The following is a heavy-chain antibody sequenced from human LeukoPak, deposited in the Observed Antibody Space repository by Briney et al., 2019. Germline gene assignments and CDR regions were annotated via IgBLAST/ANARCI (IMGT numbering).Heavy chain of an antibody. V-gene: IGHV3-74*01. CDR2: INSDGSST. CDR3: AREHYFYHMDG. CDR1: GFTFSSYA. Sequence: PGGSLRLSCAASGFTFSSYAMSWVRQAPGKGLVWVSRINSDGSSTSYADSVKGRFTISRDNAKNTLYLQMNSLRAEDTAVYYCAREHYFYHMDGWGEGTTVTVSS. J-gene: IGHJ6*03.